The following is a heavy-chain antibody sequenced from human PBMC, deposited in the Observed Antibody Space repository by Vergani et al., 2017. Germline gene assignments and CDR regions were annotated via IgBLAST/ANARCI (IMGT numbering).Heavy chain of an antibody. J-gene: IGHJ6*02. D-gene: IGHD5-18*01. CDR3: ARDLLAGIPMKYGMDV. V-gene: IGHV3-21*01. CDR2: ISSSSSYI. CDR1: GFTFSSYS. Sequence: EVQLVESGGGLVKPGGSLRLSCAASGFTFSSYSMNWVRQAPGKGLEWVSSISSSSSYIYYADSVKGRFTISRDNAKNSLYLQMNSLRAEDTAVYYCARDLLAGIPMKYGMDVWGQGTTVTVSS.